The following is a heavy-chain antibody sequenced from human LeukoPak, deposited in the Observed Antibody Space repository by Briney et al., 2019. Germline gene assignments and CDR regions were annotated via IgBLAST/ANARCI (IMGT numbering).Heavy chain of an antibody. CDR1: GYRFSSYW. CDR3: ARQGYSSSWYGYYYYYMDV. CDR2: IYPGDSDT. V-gene: IGHV5-51*01. D-gene: IGHD6-13*01. J-gene: IGHJ6*03. Sequence: GESLKISCKGFGYRFSSYWIGWVRQMPGKGLEWMGIIYPGDSDTRYSPSFQGQVTISADKSISTAYLQWSSLKASDTAMYYCARQGYSSSWYGYYYYYMDVWGKGTTVTVSS.